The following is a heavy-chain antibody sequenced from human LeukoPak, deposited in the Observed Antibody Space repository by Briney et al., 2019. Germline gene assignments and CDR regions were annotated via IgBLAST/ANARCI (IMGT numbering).Heavy chain of an antibody. CDR2: ISSNGATI. J-gene: IGHJ5*02. CDR3: VRDTDP. Sequence: QPGGSLRLSCAASGFTFSSYEMNWVRQAPGRGLEWVSYISSNGATIHYADSVKGRFTISRDNTKNSLYLQLNSLRAEDKAVYYCVRDTDPWGQGTLVTVSS. CDR1: GFTFSSYE. V-gene: IGHV3-48*03.